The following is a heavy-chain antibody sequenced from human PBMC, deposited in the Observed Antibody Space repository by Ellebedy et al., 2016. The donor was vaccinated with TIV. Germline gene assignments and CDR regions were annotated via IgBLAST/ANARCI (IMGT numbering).Heavy chain of an antibody. D-gene: IGHD3-10*01. CDR2: INHSGST. CDR3: ARVWITMVRGVTIGYGMDV. CDR1: GGSFSGYS. V-gene: IGHV4-34*01. J-gene: IGHJ6*02. Sequence: MPSETLSLTCAVYGGSFSGYSWSWIRQSPGKGLEWIGEINHSGSTNYNPSLKSRVTISVDTSKNQFSLKLSSVTAADTAVYYCARVWITMVRGVTIGYGMDVWGQGTTATVSS.